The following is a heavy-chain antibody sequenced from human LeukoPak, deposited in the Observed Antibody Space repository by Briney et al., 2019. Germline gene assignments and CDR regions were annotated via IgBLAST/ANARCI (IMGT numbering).Heavy chain of an antibody. CDR2: ITRSSSAK. Sequence: SGGSLRLSCVASGFTFSSYSMNWVRQAPGKGLEWVSYITRSSSAKFYADSVKGRFTISRDNAENLLYLQTNSLRAEDTAVYYCTRDQEGSDYWGQGTLVTVSS. V-gene: IGHV3-48*01. J-gene: IGHJ4*02. CDR1: GFTFSSYS. CDR3: TRDQEGSDY.